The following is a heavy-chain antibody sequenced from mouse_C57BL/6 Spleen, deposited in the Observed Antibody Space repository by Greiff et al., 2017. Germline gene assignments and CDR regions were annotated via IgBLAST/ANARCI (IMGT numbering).Heavy chain of an antibody. D-gene: IGHD2-4*01. J-gene: IGHJ3*01. Sequence: GGGLVQPKGSLKLSCAASGFSFNTYAMNWVRQAPGKGLEWVARIRSKSNNYATYYADSVKDRFTISRDDSESMLYLQMNNLKTEDTAMYYCVIDYDGSFAYWGQGTLVTVSA. V-gene: IGHV10-1*01. CDR1: GFSFNTYA. CDR2: IRSKSNNYAT. CDR3: VIDYDGSFAY.